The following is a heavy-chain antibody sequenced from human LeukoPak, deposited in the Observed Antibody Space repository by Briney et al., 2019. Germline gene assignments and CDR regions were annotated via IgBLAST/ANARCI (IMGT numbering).Heavy chain of an antibody. CDR1: GYTLTELS. CDR2: FGPEDGET. V-gene: IGHV1-24*01. J-gene: IGHJ4*02. CDR3: ATADHYYDSSGYLPYYFDY. Sequence: ASVKVSCKVSGYTLTELSMHWVRQAPGKGLEWMGGFGPEDGETIYAQKFQGRVTMTEDTSTDTAYMELSSLRSEDTAVYYCATADHYYDSSGYLPYYFDYWGQGTLVTVSS. D-gene: IGHD3-22*01.